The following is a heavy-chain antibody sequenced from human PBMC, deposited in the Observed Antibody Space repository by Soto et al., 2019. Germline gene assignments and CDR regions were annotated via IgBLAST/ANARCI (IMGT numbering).Heavy chain of an antibody. CDR2: ISGSGGST. Sequence: EVQLLESGGGLVQPGGSLRLSCAASGFTFSSYVMSWVRQAPGKGLEWVSAISGSGGSTYYADSVKGRFTISRDNSKNTLYLQMNSLRAEDTAVYYCSKASGGGAMEGYWGQGTLVTVSS. CDR3: SKASGGGAMEGY. D-gene: IGHD3-16*01. CDR1: GFTFSSYV. J-gene: IGHJ4*02. V-gene: IGHV3-23*01.